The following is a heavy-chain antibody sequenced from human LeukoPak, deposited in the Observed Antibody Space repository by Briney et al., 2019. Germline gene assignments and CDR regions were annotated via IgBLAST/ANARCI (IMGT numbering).Heavy chain of an antibody. CDR1: GFTFDDYA. CDR2: ISWNSGSI. V-gene: IGHV3-9*01. J-gene: IGHJ4*02. CDR3: ATHDSSGYGDY. Sequence: GRSLRLTCAASGFTFDDYAMHWVRQAPGKGLEWVSGISWNSGSIGYADSVKGRFTISRDNAKNTLYLQMNSLRAEDTAVYYCATHDSSGYGDYWGQGTLVTVSS. D-gene: IGHD3-22*01.